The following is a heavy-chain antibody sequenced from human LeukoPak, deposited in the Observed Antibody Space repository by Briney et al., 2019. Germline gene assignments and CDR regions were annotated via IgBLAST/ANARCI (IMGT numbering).Heavy chain of an antibody. CDR2: IFYTGTT. Sequence: SETLSLTCTVSGGSMSSYYWSWIRQSPEKGLEWIGYIFYTGTTNYNPSLKSRVTISVDTSKNQFSLRLTSVTAADTARYYCARHFIASQSTFDYWGQGTLVTVSS. V-gene: IGHV4-59*08. CDR3: ARHFIASQSTFDY. CDR1: GGSMSSYY. J-gene: IGHJ4*02.